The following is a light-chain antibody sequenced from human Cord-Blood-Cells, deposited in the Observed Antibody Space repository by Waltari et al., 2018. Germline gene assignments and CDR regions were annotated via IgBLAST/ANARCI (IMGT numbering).Light chain of an antibody. CDR2: AAC. J-gene: IGKJ1*01. V-gene: IGKV1-39*01. CDR3: QQSYGTPWT. Sequence: DIQMPQSPSSLAASVGARAPITCRASQSISSYLNWYQQKPGKAPQLLVHAACSLQSGVLSRESGSGSGTDYSLTIISVRPEDFATFFRQQSYGTPWTVGQGTRVDIK. CDR1: QSISSY.